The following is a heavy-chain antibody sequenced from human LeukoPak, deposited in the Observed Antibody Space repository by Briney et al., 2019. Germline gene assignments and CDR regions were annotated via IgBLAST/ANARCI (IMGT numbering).Heavy chain of an antibody. CDR2: ISSSSSYI. CDR3: ASRSLIDLTVMGAFDI. Sequence: GGSLRLSCAASGFTFSSYSMNWVRQAPGKGLEWVSSISSSSSYIYYADSVKGRFTISRDNAKNSLYLQMNSLRAEDTAVYYCASRSLIDLTVMGAFDIWGQGTMVTVSS. CDR1: GFTFSSYS. D-gene: IGHD4-17*01. V-gene: IGHV3-21*01. J-gene: IGHJ3*02.